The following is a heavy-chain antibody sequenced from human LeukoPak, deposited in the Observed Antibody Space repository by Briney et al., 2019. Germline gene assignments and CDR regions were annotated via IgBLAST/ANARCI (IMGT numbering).Heavy chain of an antibody. J-gene: IGHJ5*02. CDR3: ARNTSSSPGFDP. V-gene: IGHV4-61*01. Sequence: SETLSLTCSVSGGSIKSPTSYWSWIRQPPGKGLEWIGNVYYIGTTTYNKSLQSRVSFSIDTSNNHFSLGMVSVTADDTAVYYCARNTSSSPGFDPWAQGTLVTVSS. CDR1: GGSIKSPTSY. D-gene: IGHD6-6*01. CDR2: VYYIGTT.